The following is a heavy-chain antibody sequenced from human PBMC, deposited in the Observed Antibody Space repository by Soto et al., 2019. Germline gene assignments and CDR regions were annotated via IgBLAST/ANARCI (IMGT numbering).Heavy chain of an antibody. D-gene: IGHD3-22*01. J-gene: IGHJ6*02. V-gene: IGHV3-23*01. CDR1: GFTFSSYA. CDR3: AKSKASDYYDSSGSHLYYYYGMDV. Sequence: GSLRLSCAASGFTFSSYAMIWVRQAPGKGLEGVSAISGSGGSTFSADSVKGRFTISRDNSKNTLYLQMNSLRAEDTAVYYCAKSKASDYYDSSGSHLYYYYGMDVWGQGTTVTVSS. CDR2: ISGSGGST.